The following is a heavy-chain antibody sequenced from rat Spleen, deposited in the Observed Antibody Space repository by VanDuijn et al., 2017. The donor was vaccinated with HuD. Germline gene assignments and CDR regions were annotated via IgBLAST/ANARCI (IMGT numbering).Heavy chain of an antibody. J-gene: IGHJ2*01. CDR2: ISTVGGNT. V-gene: IGHV5-25*01. CDR1: GFTFSNYY. Sequence: EVQLVESGGGLVQPGRSMKLSCAASGFTFSNYYMAWVRQAPTKGLEWVASISTVGGNTYYRDSVKGRLTIARDNAKSTLYLQMDSLRSEDTATYYCARHRNYGGIPFDFWGQGVMVTVSS. D-gene: IGHD1-11*01. CDR3: ARHRNYGGIPFDF.